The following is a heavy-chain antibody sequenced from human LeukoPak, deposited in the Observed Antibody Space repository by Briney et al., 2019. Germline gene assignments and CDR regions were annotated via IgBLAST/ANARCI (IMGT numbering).Heavy chain of an antibody. CDR2: ISSSSSTI. Sequence: GGSLRLSCAASGFTFSSYSMNWVRQAPGKGLEWVSYISSSSSTIYHADSVKGRFTISRDNAKNSLYLQMNSLRAEDTAVYYCARDNDIDIVVVPAAYPFDYWGQGTLVTVSS. CDR3: ARDNDIDIVVVPAAYPFDY. CDR1: GFTFSSYS. J-gene: IGHJ4*02. D-gene: IGHD2-2*01. V-gene: IGHV3-48*01.